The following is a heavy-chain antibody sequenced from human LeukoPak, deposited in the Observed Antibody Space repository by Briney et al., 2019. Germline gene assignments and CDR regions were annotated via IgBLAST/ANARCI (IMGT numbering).Heavy chain of an antibody. V-gene: IGHV5-51*01. Sequence: GESLKISCEGSGYSFPNYSIAWVGHMPGKDLEGMGIIFPGDSDTRYSPSFQGQVSISVDKSISTAYLQWSSLKASDTAIYYCVRHLSDTSMDYWGQGTVVTVSS. J-gene: IGHJ4*02. CDR1: GYSFPNYS. CDR3: VRHLSDTSMDY. D-gene: IGHD5-18*01. CDR2: IFPGDSDT.